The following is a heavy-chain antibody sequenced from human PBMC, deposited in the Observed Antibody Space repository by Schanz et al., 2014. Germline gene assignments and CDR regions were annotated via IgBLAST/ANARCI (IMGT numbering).Heavy chain of an antibody. CDR3: AKYRGYYRVSGSYRELEY. CDR2: IGVDGTTT. V-gene: IGHV3-23*04. CDR1: GFAFSSYG. Sequence: EVQLVESGGGLVQPGGSLRLSCAASGFAFSSYGMNWLRQAPGKGLEWVSVIGVDGTTTYYADSVKGRFTISRDNSKNTLYLQMNSLRPEDTAVYYCAKYRGYYRVSGSYRELEYWGRGTLVTVSS. D-gene: IGHD3-10*01. J-gene: IGHJ4*02.